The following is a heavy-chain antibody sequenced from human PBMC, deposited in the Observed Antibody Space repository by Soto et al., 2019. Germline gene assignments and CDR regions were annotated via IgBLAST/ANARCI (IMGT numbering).Heavy chain of an antibody. CDR1: GFTFSIYW. D-gene: IGHD3-9*01. CDR2: INSDGSST. Sequence: PGGSLRLSCAASGFTFSIYWMHWFRQAPGKGLVWVSRINSDGSSTSYADSVKGRFTISRDNAKNTLYLQMNSLRAEDTAVYYCARVSSVRLRYFDWAWNDYYGMDVWGQGTTVTVSS. CDR3: ARVSSVRLRYFDWAWNDYYGMDV. J-gene: IGHJ6*02. V-gene: IGHV3-74*01.